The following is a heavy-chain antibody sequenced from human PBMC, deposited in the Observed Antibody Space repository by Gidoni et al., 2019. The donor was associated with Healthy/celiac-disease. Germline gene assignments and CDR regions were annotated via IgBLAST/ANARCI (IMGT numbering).Heavy chain of an antibody. J-gene: IGHJ4*02. Sequence: SCAASGFTFSSYGMHWVRQAPGKGLEWVAVISYDGSNKYYADSVKGRFTISRDNSKNTLYLQMNSLRAEDTAVYYCAKDREVWVAGTGGLDYWGQGTLVTVSS. CDR2: ISYDGSNK. CDR3: AKDREVWVAGTGGLDY. CDR1: GFTFSSYG. V-gene: IGHV3-30*18. D-gene: IGHD6-19*01.